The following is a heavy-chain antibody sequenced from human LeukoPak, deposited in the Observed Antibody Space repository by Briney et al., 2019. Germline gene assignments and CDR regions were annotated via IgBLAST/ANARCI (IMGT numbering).Heavy chain of an antibody. CDR1: GFTFSNAW. Sequence: TTGGSLGLSCAASGFTFSNAWMSWVRQAPGKGLEWVGRIKSKTDGGTTDYAAPVKGRFTISRDDSKNTLYLQMNSLKTEDTAVYYCTTGPGDSSGYYYHRDYWGQGTLVTVSS. CDR3: TTGPGDSSGYYYHRDY. J-gene: IGHJ4*02. V-gene: IGHV3-15*01. D-gene: IGHD3-22*01. CDR2: IKSKTDGGTT.